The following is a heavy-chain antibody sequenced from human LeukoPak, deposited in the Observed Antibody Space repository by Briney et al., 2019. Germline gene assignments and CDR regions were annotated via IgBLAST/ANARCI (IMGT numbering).Heavy chain of an antibody. Sequence: GGSLRLSCAASGFTFSSYWMHWVRQAPGRGLVWVSRINNDGRSTSYADSVKGRFTISRDNAKNTLHLQMNSLRAEDTAVYYCARVRSAAAVDYWGQGTLVTVSS. CDR2: INNDGRST. V-gene: IGHV3-74*01. J-gene: IGHJ4*02. CDR1: GFTFSSYW. CDR3: ARVRSAAAVDY.